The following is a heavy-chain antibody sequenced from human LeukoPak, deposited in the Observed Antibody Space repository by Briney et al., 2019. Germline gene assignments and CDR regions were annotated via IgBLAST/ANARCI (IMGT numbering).Heavy chain of an antibody. J-gene: IGHJ6*03. CDR3: TRNPLSGSSQNYYYMDV. CDR1: GFTFGDYG. Sequence: PGRSLRLPCIASGFTFGDYGMSWVRQAPGKGLECVGFIRSKAFGATTEYAASVKGRFTMSRDDSESIAYLQMNSLKTEDTAMYYCTRNPLSGSSQNYYYMDVWGKGTTVTVSS. CDR2: IRSKAFGATT. D-gene: IGHD6-13*01. V-gene: IGHV3-49*04.